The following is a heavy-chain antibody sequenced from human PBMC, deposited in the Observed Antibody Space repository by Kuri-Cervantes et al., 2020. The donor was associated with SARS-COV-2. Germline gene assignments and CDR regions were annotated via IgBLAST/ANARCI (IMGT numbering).Heavy chain of an antibody. V-gene: IGHV3-21*01. Sequence: GGSLRLSCAASGFTVSSNYMSWVRQAPGKGLEWVSSITRSSVYISYADSLKGRFTISRDNAKNSLYLQMNSLRAEDTAVYYCARDWAKYGGDSIDYWGQGTLVTVSS. CDR1: GFTVSSNY. J-gene: IGHJ4*02. CDR3: ARDWAKYGGDSIDY. D-gene: IGHD2-8*01. CDR2: ITRSSVYI.